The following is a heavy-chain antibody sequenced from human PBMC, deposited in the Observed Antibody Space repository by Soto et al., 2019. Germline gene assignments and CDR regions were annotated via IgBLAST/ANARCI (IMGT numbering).Heavy chain of an antibody. J-gene: IGHJ4*02. D-gene: IGHD5-12*01. CDR2: IYYSGST. Sequence: SETLSLTCTVSGGSISSYYWSWIRQPPGKGLEWIGYIYYSGSTNYNPSLKSRVTISVDTSKNQFSLKLSSVTAADTAVYYCATGGSYFDYWGKGTLVTDSS. CDR1: GGSISSYY. CDR3: ATGGSYFDY. V-gene: IGHV4-59*01.